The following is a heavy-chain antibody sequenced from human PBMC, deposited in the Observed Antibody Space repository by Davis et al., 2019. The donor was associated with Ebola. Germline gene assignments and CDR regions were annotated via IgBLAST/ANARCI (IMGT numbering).Heavy chain of an antibody. Sequence: PGGSLRLSCAASGFTFSSYWMHWVRQAPGKGLVWVSRINSDGSSTSYADSVKGRFTISRDNAKNSLYLQMNSLRAEDTAVYYCARALNYPYYYGMDAWGQGTTVTVSS. CDR3: ARALNYPYYYGMDA. CDR1: GFTFSSYW. J-gene: IGHJ6*02. V-gene: IGHV3-74*01. CDR2: INSDGSST. D-gene: IGHD5-24*01.